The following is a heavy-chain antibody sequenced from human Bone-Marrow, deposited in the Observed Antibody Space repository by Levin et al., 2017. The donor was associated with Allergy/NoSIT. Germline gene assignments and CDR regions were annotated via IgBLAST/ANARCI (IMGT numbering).Heavy chain of an antibody. CDR3: ASLGVLVPAAMSPSYYYYGLDV. CDR2: IYYNGST. Sequence: PSETLSLTCTVSGGSLSSLGYYWSWIRQPPGKGLEWIGYIYYNGSTYYNPSLRSRLNMSVDRSKNQISLKVRSVTAAATAVYYCASLGVLVPAAMSPSYYYYGLDVWGQGTTVIVSS. D-gene: IGHD2-2*01. J-gene: IGHJ6*02. V-gene: IGHV4-31*03. CDR1: GGSLSSLGYY.